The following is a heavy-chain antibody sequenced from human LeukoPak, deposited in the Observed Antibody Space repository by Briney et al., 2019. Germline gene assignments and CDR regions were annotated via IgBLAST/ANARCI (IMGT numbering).Heavy chain of an antibody. Sequence: GASVKVSCKASGYTFTSNYMHWVRQAPGQGLEWMGVIAPSSGTTSYAQKFQGRVTMTRDTSTSTLYMELSSLTSEDTAVYYCARGGDPYYDDSSGYYETWGQGTLVTVSS. CDR3: ARGGDPYYDDSSGYYET. J-gene: IGHJ4*02. V-gene: IGHV1-46*01. CDR2: IAPSSGTT. D-gene: IGHD3-22*01. CDR1: GYTFTSNY.